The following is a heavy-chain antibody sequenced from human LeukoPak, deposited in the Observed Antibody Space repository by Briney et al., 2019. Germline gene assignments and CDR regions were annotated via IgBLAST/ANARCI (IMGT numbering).Heavy chain of an antibody. CDR2: LNGGGTTT. Sequence: KPGGSLRLSCAASGFTFSSYSMNWVRQAPGKGLEWVSCLNGGGTTTYYADSVRGRFTISRDNSKNTVFLQMDSLRAGDTAVYYCAKDDRKDFGLGGLGYWGQGTLVTVSS. D-gene: IGHD1-14*01. CDR3: AKDDRKDFGLGGLGY. J-gene: IGHJ4*02. V-gene: IGHV3-23*01. CDR1: GFTFSSYS.